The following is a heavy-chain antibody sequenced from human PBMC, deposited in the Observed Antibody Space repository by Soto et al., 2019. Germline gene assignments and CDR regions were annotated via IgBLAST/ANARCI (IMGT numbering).Heavy chain of an antibody. J-gene: IGHJ4*02. Sequence: PSETLSLTCTVSGGSISSYYWSWIRQPPGKGLEWIGYIYYSGSTNYNPSLKSRVTISVDTSKNQFSLKLSSVTAADTAVYYCARSLRESSYYDFWSGYYTPGYWGQGTLVTVSS. CDR2: IYYSGST. V-gene: IGHV4-59*01. D-gene: IGHD3-3*01. CDR1: GGSISSYY. CDR3: ARSLRESSYYDFWSGYYTPGY.